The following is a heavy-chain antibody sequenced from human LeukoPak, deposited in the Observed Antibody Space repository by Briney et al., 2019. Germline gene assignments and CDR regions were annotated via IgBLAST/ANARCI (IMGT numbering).Heavy chain of an antibody. CDR1: GFTFSSYE. Sequence: GGSLRLSCAASGFTFSSYEMNWVRQAPGKGLEWVSYISSSGSTIYYADSVKGRFTISRDNAKNSLYLQMNSLRAEDTAVYYCARVATQGSDAFDIWGQGTMVTVSS. J-gene: IGHJ3*02. V-gene: IGHV3-48*03. CDR2: ISSSGSTI. CDR3: ARVATQGSDAFDI.